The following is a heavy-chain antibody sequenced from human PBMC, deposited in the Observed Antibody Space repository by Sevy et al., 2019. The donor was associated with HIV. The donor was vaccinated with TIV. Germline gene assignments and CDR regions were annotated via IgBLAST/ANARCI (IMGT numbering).Heavy chain of an antibody. J-gene: IGHJ4*02. Sequence: GGSLRLSCAASGFTFSSYGMHWVRQAPGKGLEWVAVISYDGSNKYYADSVKGRFTISRDNSKNTLYLQMNSLRAEDTAVYYCAKVPRIVGFFDYWGQGTLVTVSS. CDR1: GFTFSSYG. D-gene: IGHD1-26*01. V-gene: IGHV3-30*18. CDR2: ISYDGSNK. CDR3: AKVPRIVGFFDY.